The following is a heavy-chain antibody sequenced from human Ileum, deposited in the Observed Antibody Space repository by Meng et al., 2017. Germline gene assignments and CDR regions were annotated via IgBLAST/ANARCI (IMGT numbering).Heavy chain of an antibody. CDR2: TYYRSKWYS. J-gene: IGHJ4*02. D-gene: IGHD3-3*01. CDR3: ASGSGSLDY. V-gene: IGHV6-1*01. Sequence: QSGHGLVKPSQTLSLTCAVSGGSVSSNIAAWNWIRQSPLRGLEWLGRTYYRSKWYSEYAVSVKSRISITPDTSKNQFSLQMNSVTPEDTAVYYCASGSGSLDYWGPGTLVTVSS. CDR1: GGSVSSNIAA.